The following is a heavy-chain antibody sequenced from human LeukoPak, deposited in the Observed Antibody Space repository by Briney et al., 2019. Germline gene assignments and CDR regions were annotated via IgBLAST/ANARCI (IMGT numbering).Heavy chain of an antibody. CDR2: INHSGGA. J-gene: IGHJ3*02. CDR3: ARGFSGDRAFDI. Sequence: PSDTLSLIYAVYGQSFRRYYWSWIRQPPGKGLEWIGEINHSGGANYNPSLKSRVTISVDTPKNEFSLKLSAVTAADTAVYYCARGFSGDRAFDIWGQGTMVTVSS. V-gene: IGHV4-34*01. CDR1: GQSFRRYY. D-gene: IGHD7-27*01.